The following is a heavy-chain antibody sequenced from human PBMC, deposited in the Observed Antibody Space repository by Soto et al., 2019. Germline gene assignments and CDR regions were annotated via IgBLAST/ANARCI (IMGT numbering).Heavy chain of an antibody. CDR2: ISYDGSDK. J-gene: IGHJ4*02. CDR3: TSALLWFGELGDY. V-gene: IGHV3-30*03. Sequence: GGSLRLSCAASGFTFRSYRMHWVRQAPGKGLDWVAVISYDGSDKYYADSVKGRFTISRDNSKNTLYLQMNSLRDEDTAVYYCTSALLWFGELGDYWGQGTLVTVSS. CDR1: GFTFRSYR. D-gene: IGHD3-10*01.